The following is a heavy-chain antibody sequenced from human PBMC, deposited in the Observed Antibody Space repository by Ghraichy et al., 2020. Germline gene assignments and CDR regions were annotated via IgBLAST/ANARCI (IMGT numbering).Heavy chain of an antibody. CDR3: AKAHSSGWSPWFDP. J-gene: IGHJ5*02. CDR2: ITGSGGTT. Sequence: GESLNISCAASGFTFSSYAMNWVRQAPGKGLEWVSAITGSGGTTYYADSVKGRFTISRDNSKILLYLQMNSLRADDTAVYYWAKAHSSGWSPWFDPWGQGTLVIITS. D-gene: IGHD6-19*01. V-gene: IGHV3-23*01. CDR1: GFTFSSYA.